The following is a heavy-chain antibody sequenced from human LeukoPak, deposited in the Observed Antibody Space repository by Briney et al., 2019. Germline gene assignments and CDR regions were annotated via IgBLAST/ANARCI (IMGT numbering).Heavy chain of an antibody. V-gene: IGHV3-23*01. CDR2: ISSSGPKT. D-gene: IGHD4-17*01. CDR3: AIGLYGGPFDY. J-gene: IGHJ4*02. CDR1: GFTFSNYA. Sequence: GGSLRPSCAASGFTFSNYAMTWVRQAPGKGLEWVSAISSSGPKTYYADSVKGRFAISRDNSKNTLYLQMNSLRVDDTAVYYCAIGLYGGPFDYWGQGTLVTVSS.